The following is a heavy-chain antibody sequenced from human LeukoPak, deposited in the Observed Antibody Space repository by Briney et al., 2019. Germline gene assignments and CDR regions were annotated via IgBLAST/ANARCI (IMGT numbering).Heavy chain of an antibody. CDR2: INHSGST. V-gene: IGHV4-34*01. CDR1: GGSFSGYY. CDR3: ARLDTAMVYYFDY. Sequence: PSETLSLTCAVYGGSFSGYYWSWIRQPPGKGLEWMGEINHSGSTNYNPSLKSRVTISVDTSKNQFSLKLSSVTAADTAVYYCARLDTAMVYYFDYWGQGTLVTVSS. J-gene: IGHJ4*02. D-gene: IGHD5-18*01.